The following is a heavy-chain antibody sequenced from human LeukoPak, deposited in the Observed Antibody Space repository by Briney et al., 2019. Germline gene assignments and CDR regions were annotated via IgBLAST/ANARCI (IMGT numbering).Heavy chain of an antibody. CDR3: ARGYSGDDDFFY. D-gene: IGHD5-12*01. V-gene: IGHV3-7*03. J-gene: IGHJ4*02. CDR2: INHNGNVN. CDR1: GFTFSSYW. Sequence: GGSLRLSCAASGFTFSSYWMNWARQAPGKGLEWVASINHNGNVNYYVDSVKGRFTISRDNAKNSLYLQMSNLRAEDTAVYYCARGYSGDDDFFYWGQGTLVTVSS.